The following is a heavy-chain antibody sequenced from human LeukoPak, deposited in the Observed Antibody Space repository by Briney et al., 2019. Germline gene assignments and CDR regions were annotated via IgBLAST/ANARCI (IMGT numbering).Heavy chain of an antibody. CDR3: ARSMGYYYDSSGYFQR. V-gene: IGHV1-18*01. Sequence: ASVTVSCKASGYTFTSYGISWVRQAPGQGLEWMGWNSAYNGNTNYARKLQGRVTMTTDTSTSTAYMELRSLRSDDTAVYYCARSMGYYYDSSGYFQRWGQRTLVTFSS. D-gene: IGHD3-22*01. CDR2: NSAYNGNT. CDR1: GYTFTSYG. J-gene: IGHJ1*01.